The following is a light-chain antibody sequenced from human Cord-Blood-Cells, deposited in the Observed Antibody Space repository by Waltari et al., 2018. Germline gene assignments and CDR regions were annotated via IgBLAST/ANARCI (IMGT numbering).Light chain of an antibody. J-gene: IGKJ1*01. V-gene: IGKV1-27*01. CDR2: AAS. Sequence: DIQMTQYPSSLSASVGDIVTITCRESQGISNYLAWYQQKPGKVPKLLIYAASTLQSEVPSRFSGSGSGTVFTLTISSLQPEDVATYYCQKYNSAPRTFGQGTKVEIK. CDR3: QKYNSAPRT. CDR1: QGISNY.